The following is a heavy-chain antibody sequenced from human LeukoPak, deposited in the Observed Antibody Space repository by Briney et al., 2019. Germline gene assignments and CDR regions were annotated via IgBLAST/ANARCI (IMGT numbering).Heavy chain of an antibody. CDR3: AMDTSVVERFDY. V-gene: IGHV4-39*01. Sequence: SETLSLTCSVSGDSISSTSYYWGWIRLSPGKGLEWIATVHYGENTYSNPSLKSRITISVDTSKNQFSLRLNSVTAADAAVYYCAMDTSVVERFDYWGRGRLVIVSS. CDR1: GDSISSTSYY. CDR2: VHYGENT. J-gene: IGHJ4*02. D-gene: IGHD5-18*01.